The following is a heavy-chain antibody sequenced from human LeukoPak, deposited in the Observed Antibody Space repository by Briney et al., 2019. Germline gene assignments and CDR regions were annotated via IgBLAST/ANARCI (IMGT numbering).Heavy chain of an antibody. CDR3: AKVDGREWPGAHAFDM. CDR1: GFTFSSNA. CDR2: ISGSGDRT. V-gene: IGHV3-23*01. J-gene: IGHJ3*02. D-gene: IGHD3-3*01. Sequence: GGSLRLSCGVSGFTFSSNAMTWVRQAPGKGLEWVSAISGSGDRTYYVDSVAGRFTISRDNYKNTLYLQMSSLRADDTAVYYCAKVDGREWPGAHAFDMWGQGTVVTVSS.